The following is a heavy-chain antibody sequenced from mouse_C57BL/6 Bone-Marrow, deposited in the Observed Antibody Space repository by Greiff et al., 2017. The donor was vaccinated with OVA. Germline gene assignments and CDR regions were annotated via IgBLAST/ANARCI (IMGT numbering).Heavy chain of an antibody. D-gene: IGHD1-1*01. Sequence: VQLQQPGAELVKPGASVKLSCKASGYTFTSYWMQWVKQRPGQGLEWIGEIDPSDSYTNYNQKFKGKATFTVDTSSSTAYMQLSSLTSEDSAVYYCARITTVPYWGQGTTLTVSS. V-gene: IGHV1-50*01. CDR2: IDPSDSYT. CDR1: GYTFTSYW. J-gene: IGHJ2*01. CDR3: ARITTVPY.